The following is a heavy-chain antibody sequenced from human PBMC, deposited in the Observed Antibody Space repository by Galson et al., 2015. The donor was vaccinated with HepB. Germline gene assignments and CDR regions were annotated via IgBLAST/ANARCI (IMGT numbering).Heavy chain of an antibody. V-gene: IGHV1-18*01. J-gene: IGHJ3*02. CDR2: ISAYSGNT. CDR1: GHTFSTYG. CDR3: AGNRGEKWLVRPDPFDI. D-gene: IGHD6-19*01. Sequence: SVKVSCKASGHTFSTYGITWVRQAPGQGLEWMGWISAYSGNTHYARKFQGRVTMTTDTSTRTAYMELRSLRSDDTAVYYCAGNRGEKWLVRPDPFDIWGQGTMVTVSS.